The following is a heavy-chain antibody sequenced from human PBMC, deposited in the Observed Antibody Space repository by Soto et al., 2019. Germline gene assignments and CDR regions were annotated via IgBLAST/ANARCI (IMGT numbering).Heavy chain of an antibody. CDR2: ISGAGGST. CDR1: GFTFSSYA. D-gene: IGHD6-13*01. J-gene: IGHJ6*02. V-gene: IGHV3-23*01. CDR3: ARETGIAVAATVYGMDV. Sequence: GGSLRLSCAASGFTFSSYAMSWVRQAPGKGREWVSAISGAGGSTYYADSVKGRFTISRDNSKNTLYLQMNSLRAEDTAVYYCARETGIAVAATVYGMDVWGQGTTVTVSS.